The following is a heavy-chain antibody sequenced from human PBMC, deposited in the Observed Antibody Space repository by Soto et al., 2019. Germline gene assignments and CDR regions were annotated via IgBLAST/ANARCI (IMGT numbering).Heavy chain of an antibody. CDR2: ISWNSGSI. V-gene: IGHV3-9*01. Sequence: GGSLRLSCAASGLTFDDYAMHWVRQAPGKGLEWVSGISWNSGSIGYADSVKGRFTISRDNAKNSLYLQMNSLRAEDTALYYCAKDKSIAARHFDYWGQGTLVTVSS. CDR3: AKDKSIAARHFDY. J-gene: IGHJ4*02. CDR1: GLTFDDYA. D-gene: IGHD6-6*01.